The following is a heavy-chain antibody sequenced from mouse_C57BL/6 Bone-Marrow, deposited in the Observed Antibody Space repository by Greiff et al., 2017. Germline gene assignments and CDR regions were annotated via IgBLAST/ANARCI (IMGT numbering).Heavy chain of an antibody. J-gene: IGHJ2*01. Sequence: EVKLVESGGGLVKPGGSLKLSCAASGFTFSDYGMHWVRQAPEKGLEWVAYISSGRSNIYYAHTVKGRFTISSDNAKHTLFLQMTSLRSEDTAMYYCARSYDYLFDYWGQGTTLTVSS. D-gene: IGHD2-4*01. CDR1: GFTFSDYG. CDR3: ARSYDYLFDY. V-gene: IGHV5-17*01. CDR2: ISSGRSNI.